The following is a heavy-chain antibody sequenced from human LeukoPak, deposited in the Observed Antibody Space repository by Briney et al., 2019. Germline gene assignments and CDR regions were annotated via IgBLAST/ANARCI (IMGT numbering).Heavy chain of an antibody. CDR1: GYTFTSYG. CDR3: ARDPYSSGWYSIDYYYGMDV. V-gene: IGHV1-18*01. CDR2: ISAYNGNT. D-gene: IGHD6-19*01. J-gene: IGHJ6*02. Sequence: ASVKVSCKASGYTFTSYGISWVRQAPGQGLEWMGWISAYNGNTNYAQMLQGRVTMTTDTSTSTAYMELSSLRSDDTAVYYCARDPYSSGWYSIDYYYGMDVWGQGTTVTVSS.